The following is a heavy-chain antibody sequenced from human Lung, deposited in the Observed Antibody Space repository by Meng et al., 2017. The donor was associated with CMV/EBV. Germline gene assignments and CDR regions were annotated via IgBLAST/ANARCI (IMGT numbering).Heavy chain of an antibody. CDR3: AREPDQNRYCDGNTCEDHLDY. D-gene: IGHD2-21*01. J-gene: IGHJ4*02. CDR1: TYS. Sequence: TYSMNWVRQAPGKGLEWVSSITRSSTYIYYADSVKGRFTISRDNAKNSVYLQMSSLRDDDTAIYYCAREPDQNRYCDGNTCEDHLDYRGQGTLVTVSS. V-gene: IGHV3-21*01. CDR2: ITRSSTYI.